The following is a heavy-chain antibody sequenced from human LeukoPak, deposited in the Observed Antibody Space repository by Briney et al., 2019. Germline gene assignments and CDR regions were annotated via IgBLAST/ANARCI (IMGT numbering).Heavy chain of an antibody. CDR3: AKSGGYGLIDY. J-gene: IGHJ4*02. Sequence: NSSETLSLTCTVSGASISGSGYYWGWIRQPPGKGLEWIGSIYSSGSTYYNASLQSRVTISIETSKNQISLRLNSVTAADTAMYYCAKSGGYGLIDYWGQGTLVTVSS. CDR2: IYSSGST. CDR1: GASISGSGYY. D-gene: IGHD1-26*01. V-gene: IGHV4-39*01.